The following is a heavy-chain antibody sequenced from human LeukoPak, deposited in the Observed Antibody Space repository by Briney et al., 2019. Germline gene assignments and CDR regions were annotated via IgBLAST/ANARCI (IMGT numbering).Heavy chain of an antibody. CDR2: INPNSGGT. V-gene: IGHV1-2*02. Sequence: GASVKVSCKASGYTFTGYYMHWVRQAPGQGLEWRGWINPNSGGTNYAQKFQGRVTMTRDTSISTAYMELSRLRSDDTAVYYCARPLTTYYYDSSGYYGYWGQGTLVTVSS. CDR3: ARPLTTYYYDSSGYYGY. D-gene: IGHD3-22*01. J-gene: IGHJ4*02. CDR1: GYTFTGYY.